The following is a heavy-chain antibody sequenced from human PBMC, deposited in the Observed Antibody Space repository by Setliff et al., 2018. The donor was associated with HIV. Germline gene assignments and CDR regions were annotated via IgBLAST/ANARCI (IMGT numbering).Heavy chain of an antibody. CDR2: ITWNSGTI. V-gene: IGHV3-9*01. D-gene: IGHD3-22*01. J-gene: IGHJ3*02. Sequence: SLKISCAASGFTFDDYAMYWVRQAPGKGLEWVSGITWNSGTIGYGNSVKGRFTISRDNAKNSLYLQMNSLRAEDTALYYCAKGRTYYYASRDYPDAFDIWGQGTMVTVSS. CDR1: GFTFDDYA. CDR3: AKGRTYYYASRDYPDAFDI.